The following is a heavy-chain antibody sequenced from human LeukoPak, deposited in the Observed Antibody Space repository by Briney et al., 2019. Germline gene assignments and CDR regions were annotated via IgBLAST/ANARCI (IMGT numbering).Heavy chain of an antibody. CDR2: VHPNSGNT. J-gene: IGHJ5*02. CDR3: ARGPRNDP. Sequence: GASVKVSCKTSGYPFTTWEINWVRQAAGQGIEWMGWVHPNSGNTAYAQKPQGRVTMTRDTSISTAYMELSGLRFDDTAVYFCARGPRNDPWGQGTLVTVSS. D-gene: IGHD1-14*01. CDR1: GYPFTTWE. V-gene: IGHV1-8*01.